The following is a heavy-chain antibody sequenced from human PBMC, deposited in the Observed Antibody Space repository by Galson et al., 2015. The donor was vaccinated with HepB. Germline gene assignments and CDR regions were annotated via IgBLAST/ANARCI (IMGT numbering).Heavy chain of an antibody. CDR3: ARARYSSSPPDV. V-gene: IGHV1-18*01. CDR2: IFSRNGNT. J-gene: IGHJ4*02. Sequence: SVKVSCKASGYSFINFGISWVRQAPGQGLEWMGWIFSRNGNTDYGQRFQGRVTMTTDTLTNTAYMELRSLRSDDTAMYYCARARYSSSPPDVWGQGSLVTVSS. D-gene: IGHD6-19*01. CDR1: GYSFINFG.